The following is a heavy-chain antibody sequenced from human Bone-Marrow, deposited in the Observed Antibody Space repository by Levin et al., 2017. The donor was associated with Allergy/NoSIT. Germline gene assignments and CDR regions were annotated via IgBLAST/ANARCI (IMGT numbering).Heavy chain of an antibody. V-gene: IGHV3-23*01. J-gene: IGHJ2*01. CDR3: AKVGHYGWYFDL. CDR1: GFTFSSYA. Sequence: AGGSLRLSCAASGFTFSSYAMSWVRQAPGKGLEWVSAISGSGGSTYYADSVKGRFTISRDNSKNTLYLQMNSLRAEDTAVYYCAKVGHYGWYFDLWGRGTLVTVSS. CDR2: ISGSGGST. D-gene: IGHD4-17*01.